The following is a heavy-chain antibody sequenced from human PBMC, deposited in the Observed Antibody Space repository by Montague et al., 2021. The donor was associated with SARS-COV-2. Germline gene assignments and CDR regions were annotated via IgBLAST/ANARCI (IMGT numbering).Heavy chain of an antibody. CDR3: ARDLDSFYGMDV. CDR1: GGSISSSSYY. Sequence: SETLSLTCTVSGGSISSSSYYWGWIRQPPGKGLEWIGSIYYSGSTYYNPSLKSRVTISVDTSKNQFSLKLSSVTAADTAVYYCARDLDSFYGMDVWVQGTTVTVSS. J-gene: IGHJ6*02. CDR2: IYYSGST. V-gene: IGHV4-39*07.